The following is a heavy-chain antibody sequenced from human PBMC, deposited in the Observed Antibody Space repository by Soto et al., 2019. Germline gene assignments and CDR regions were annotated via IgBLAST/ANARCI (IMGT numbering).Heavy chain of an antibody. CDR3: AGERYYYDSSGGHAFDI. V-gene: IGHV4-30-4*01. CDR2: MYDRGST. CDR1: GGSISSDYYY. J-gene: IGHJ3*02. Sequence: SETLSLTCTVSGGSISSDYYYWSWIRQPPGKGLEWIGHMYDRGSTFYNPSLESRVTMSVDTSKNQFSLKLSSVTAADTAVYYCAGERYYYDSSGGHAFDIWGQGTMVT. D-gene: IGHD3-22*01.